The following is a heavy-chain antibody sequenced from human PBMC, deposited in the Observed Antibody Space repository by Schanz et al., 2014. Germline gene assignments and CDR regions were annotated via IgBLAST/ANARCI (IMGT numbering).Heavy chain of an antibody. J-gene: IGHJ4*02. CDR1: GGTFSSDT. Sequence: QVHLVQSGAEVKKPGSSVKVSCKASGGTFSSDTFSWVRQAPGQGLEWMGWITAYNGDTNYALKLQGRVTMTTDTSTGTAYMELRSLRSDDTALYYCARDQSPYTNSSDVRYCDYWGQGSLVTVSS. D-gene: IGHD6-6*01. V-gene: IGHV1-18*01. CDR3: ARDQSPYTNSSDVRYCDY. CDR2: ITAYNGDT.